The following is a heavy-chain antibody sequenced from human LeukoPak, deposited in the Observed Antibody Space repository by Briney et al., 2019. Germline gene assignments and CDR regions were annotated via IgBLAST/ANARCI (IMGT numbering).Heavy chain of an antibody. CDR1: GYTFTGYN. Sequence: GAAVKDSCMASGYTFTGYNMHWVRPALGQGLEWVGWIYPNTGGTNSAQTFQGRVTLTRETSISTAYMELSRLRSDDTGGYYCAKDGARCYWGQGTLVTVSS. J-gene: IGHJ4*02. CDR3: AKDGARCY. D-gene: IGHD5-24*01. V-gene: IGHV1-2*02. CDR2: IYPNTGGT.